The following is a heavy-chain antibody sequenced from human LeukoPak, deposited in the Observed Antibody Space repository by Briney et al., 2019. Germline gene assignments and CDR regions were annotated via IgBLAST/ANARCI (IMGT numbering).Heavy chain of an antibody. CDR3: TRCRYGGNAWFDP. Sequence: ASVKVSCKASGHTFTNYYIHWVRQAPGQGLEWMGWINPNSGGTNYARKFQGRVTMTRDTSISTAYMELARLRSDDTAVYFCTRCRYGGNAWFDPWGQGTLVTVSS. J-gene: IGHJ5*02. CDR2: INPNSGGT. D-gene: IGHD4-23*01. CDR1: GHTFTNYY. V-gene: IGHV1-2*02.